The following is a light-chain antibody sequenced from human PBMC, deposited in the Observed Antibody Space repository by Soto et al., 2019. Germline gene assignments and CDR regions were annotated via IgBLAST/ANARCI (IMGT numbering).Light chain of an antibody. Sequence: EIVLTQSAGILSLSPGERATLSCRASQSVSSNYLAWYQQKPGQAPRFLIYGASSRASGIPDRFSGSGSGTDFTLTISRLEPEDFAVYYCHQYGSLPPGTLGQGTKVEIK. CDR1: QSVSSNY. J-gene: IGKJ1*01. CDR3: HQYGSLPPGT. CDR2: GAS. V-gene: IGKV3-20*01.